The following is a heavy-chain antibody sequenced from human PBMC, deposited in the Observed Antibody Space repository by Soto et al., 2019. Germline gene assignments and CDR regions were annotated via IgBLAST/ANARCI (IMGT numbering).Heavy chain of an antibody. Sequence: ASVKVSCKASGYTFTSYYMHWVRQAPGQGLEWMGIINPSGGSTSYAQKFQGRVTMTRDTSTSTVYMELSSLRSEDTAVYYCARAPNSSYGPRDAFDIWGQGTMVTVSS. J-gene: IGHJ3*02. CDR2: INPSGGST. V-gene: IGHV1-46*01. CDR1: GYTFTSYY. D-gene: IGHD6-6*01. CDR3: ARAPNSSYGPRDAFDI.